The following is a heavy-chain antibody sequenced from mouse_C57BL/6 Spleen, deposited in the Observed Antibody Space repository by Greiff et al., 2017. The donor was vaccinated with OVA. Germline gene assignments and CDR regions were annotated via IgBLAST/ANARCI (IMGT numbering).Heavy chain of an antibody. CDR2: IYPSDSET. D-gene: IGHD2-5*01. CDR3: VAYYSNYRDY. V-gene: IGHV1-61*01. Sequence: VQLQQPGAELVRPGSSVKLSCKASGYTFTSYWMDWVKQRPGQGLEWIGNIYPSDSETHYNQKFKDKATLTVDKSSSTAYMQLSSLTSEDSAVYYCVAYYSNYRDYWGQGTTLTVSS. J-gene: IGHJ2*01. CDR1: GYTFTSYW.